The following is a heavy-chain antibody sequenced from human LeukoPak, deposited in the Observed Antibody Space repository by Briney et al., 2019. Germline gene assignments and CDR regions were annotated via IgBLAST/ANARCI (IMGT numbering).Heavy chain of an antibody. V-gene: IGHV1-2*02. J-gene: IGHJ4*02. CDR1: GYTFTGYY. Sequence: GASVKVSCKASGYTFTGYYMHWVRQAPGQGLEWMGWINPNSGGANYAQKFQGRVTMTRDTSISTAYMELSRLRSDDTAVYYCARVDIVAKVADYWGQGTLVTVSS. CDR2: INPNSGGA. D-gene: IGHD5-12*01. CDR3: ARVDIVAKVADY.